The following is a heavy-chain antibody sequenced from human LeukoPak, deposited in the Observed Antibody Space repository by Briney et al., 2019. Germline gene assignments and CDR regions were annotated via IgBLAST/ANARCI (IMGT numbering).Heavy chain of an antibody. J-gene: IGHJ4*02. Sequence: GGSLRLSCAASGFTFSSYAMSWVRQAPGKGLEWVSAISGSGGSTYYADSVKGRFTISRDNSKDTLYLQMNSLRAEDTAVYYCAKYDILTGYGIDYWGQGTLVTVSS. CDR1: GFTFSSYA. CDR3: AKYDILTGYGIDY. V-gene: IGHV3-23*01. D-gene: IGHD3-9*01. CDR2: ISGSGGST.